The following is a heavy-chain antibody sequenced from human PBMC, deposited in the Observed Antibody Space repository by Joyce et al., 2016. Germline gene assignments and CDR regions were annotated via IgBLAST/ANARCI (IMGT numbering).Heavy chain of an antibody. D-gene: IGHD4-17*01. J-gene: IGHJ4*02. CDR3: ARDSTVTTKRAFDQ. V-gene: IGHV4-38-2*02. CDR2: LYHSGNS. CDR1: GFPIRSGYY. Sequence: QVQLQESGPGLVKPSETLSLTCAVSGFPIRSGYYWGWIRQPPGEGLEWIGSLYHSGNSYYNPSLKSRVAISRDTSKNQFSLKLSSVTAADTAVYYCARDSTVTTKRAFDQWGQGTLVTVSS.